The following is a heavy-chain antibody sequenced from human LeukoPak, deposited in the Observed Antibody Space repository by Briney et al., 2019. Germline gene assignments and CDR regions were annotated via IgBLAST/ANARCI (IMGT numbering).Heavy chain of an antibody. D-gene: IGHD6-19*01. J-gene: IGHJ4*02. CDR1: GGSFSGYY. Sequence: SETLSLTCAVYGGSFSGYYWSWIRQPPGKGLEWIGEINHSGSTNCNPSLKSRVTISVDTSKNQFSLKLSSVTAADTAVYYCARGRGLAWEQWLVDYWGQGTLVTVSS. CDR3: ARGRGLAWEQWLVDY. V-gene: IGHV4-34*01. CDR2: INHSGST.